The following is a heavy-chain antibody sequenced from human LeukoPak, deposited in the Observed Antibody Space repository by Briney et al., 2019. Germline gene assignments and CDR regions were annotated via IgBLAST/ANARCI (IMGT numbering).Heavy chain of an antibody. J-gene: IGHJ4*02. V-gene: IGHV3-7*03. CDR1: GFTFSAYW. CDR3: AKEGDIVGATHFDY. CDR2: IKQDGREK. Sequence: PGGSLRLSCAASGFTFSAYWMSWVRHTPGKGLEWVANIKQDGREKYDVDSVRGRFTISRDNAKNALFLQMNSLGDEDTALYYCAKEGDIVGATHFDYWGQGTLVTVSS. D-gene: IGHD1-26*01.